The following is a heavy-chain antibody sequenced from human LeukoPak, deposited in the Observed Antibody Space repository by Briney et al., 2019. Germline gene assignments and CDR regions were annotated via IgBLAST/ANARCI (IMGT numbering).Heavy chain of an antibody. V-gene: IGHV3-7*01. Sequence: PGGSLRLSCEVSGFTFSSYWMTWARHIPGKGLAWVANINRDGSEQHYVESVKGRFTISRDNGRNSLYLQMDSLRVDDTAVYYCAKVGAWELQRVFENWGQGTLVTVSS. D-gene: IGHD1-26*01. CDR1: GFTFSSYW. J-gene: IGHJ4*02. CDR2: INRDGSEQ. CDR3: AKVGAWELQRVFEN.